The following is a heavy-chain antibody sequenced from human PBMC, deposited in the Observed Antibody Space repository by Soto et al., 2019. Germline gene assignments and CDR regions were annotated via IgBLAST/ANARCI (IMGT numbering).Heavy chain of an antibody. CDR3: ARTLAARRDAFDI. CDR2: IYYSGST. J-gene: IGHJ3*02. D-gene: IGHD6-6*01. V-gene: IGHV4-39*01. Sequence: SETLSLTGTVSGGSISSSSYYWGWIRQPPGKGLEWIGSIYYSGSTYYNPSLKSRVTISVATSKHQFSLKLSSVTAADTAVDCCARTLAARRDAFDIWGQGTMVTVSS. CDR1: GGSISSSSYY.